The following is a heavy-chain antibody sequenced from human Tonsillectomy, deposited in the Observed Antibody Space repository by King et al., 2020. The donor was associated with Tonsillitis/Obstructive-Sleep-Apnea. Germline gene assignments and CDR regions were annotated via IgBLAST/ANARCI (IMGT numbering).Heavy chain of an antibody. V-gene: IGHV3-30*18. Sequence: VQLVESGGGVVQPGRSLRLSCAASGFTFSSYGMHWVRHAPGMWLDWVALTSYDGSNKYHSYSVNGLFTISRDNSKNRLYLQMNSLRAEDTAVYYCAKEQYYYDSSSTDYMDVWGKGTTVTVSS. CDR3: AKEQYYYDSSSTDYMDV. J-gene: IGHJ6*03. D-gene: IGHD3-22*01. CDR1: GFTFSSYG. CDR2: TSYDGSNK.